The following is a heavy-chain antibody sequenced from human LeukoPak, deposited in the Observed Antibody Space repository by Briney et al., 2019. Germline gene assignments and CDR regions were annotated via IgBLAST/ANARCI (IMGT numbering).Heavy chain of an antibody. V-gene: IGHV3-30*04. CDR3: ARGRITIFGVVIEYYFDY. CDR1: GFTFSSYA. D-gene: IGHD3-3*01. CDR2: ISYDGSNK. J-gene: IGHJ4*02. Sequence: GGSLRLSCAASGFTFSSYAMHWVRQAPGKGLEWVAVISYDGSNKYYADSVKGRFTISRDNSKNTLYLQMNSLRAEDTAVYYCARGRITIFGVVIEYYFDYWGQGTLVTVSS.